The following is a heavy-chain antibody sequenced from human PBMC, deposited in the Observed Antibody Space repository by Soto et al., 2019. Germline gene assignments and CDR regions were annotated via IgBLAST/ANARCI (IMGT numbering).Heavy chain of an antibody. CDR3: ARDLTQWRRMDV. CDR2: ISAYNGNT. V-gene: IGHV1-18*01. CDR1: GYTFTSYG. Sequence: GASVKVSCKGAGYTFTSYGISWVRQAPGQGLEWMGWISAYNGNTNYAQKLQGSVTMTTDTSTSTAYMELRSLRSDDTAVYYCARDLTQWRRMDVWGQGTTVTVSS. D-gene: IGHD6-19*01. J-gene: IGHJ6*02.